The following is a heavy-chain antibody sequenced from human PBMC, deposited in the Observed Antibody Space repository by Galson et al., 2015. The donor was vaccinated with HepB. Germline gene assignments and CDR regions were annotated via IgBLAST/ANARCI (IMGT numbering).Heavy chain of an antibody. CDR3: ARDPIDYDYVWGSYRDEGS. V-gene: IGHV3-7*01. CDR1: GFTFSTYW. J-gene: IGHJ5*02. Sequence: SQRLSCAASGFTFSTYWMSWVRQAPGKGLEWVANIKQDGSEKYYVDSVKGRFTISRDNAKNSLYLQMDTLRAEDTALYHCARDPIDYDYVWGSYRDEGSWGQGTLVTVSS. D-gene: IGHD3-16*02. CDR2: IKQDGSEK.